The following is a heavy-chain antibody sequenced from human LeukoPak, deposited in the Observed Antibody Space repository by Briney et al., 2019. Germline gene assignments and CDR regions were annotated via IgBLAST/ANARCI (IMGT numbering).Heavy chain of an antibody. CDR2: ISASGGTT. CDR1: GFTFSNYA. D-gene: IGHD6-13*01. Sequence: GGSLRLSCAASGFTFSNYAMSWVRQAPGKGLEWVSSISASGGTTYYADSVKGRFTISRDSSKNTLCLQMNSLKIEDTAVYYCSRDRGIGYPSSWRGGLYNFDCWGQGTLVTVSS. CDR3: SRDRGIGYPSSWRGGLYNFDC. V-gene: IGHV3-23*01. J-gene: IGHJ4*02.